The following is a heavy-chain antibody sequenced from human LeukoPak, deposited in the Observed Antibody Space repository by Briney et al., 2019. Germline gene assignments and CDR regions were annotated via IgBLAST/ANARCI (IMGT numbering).Heavy chain of an antibody. CDR1: GFTFDDYA. D-gene: IGHD3-3*01. V-gene: IGHV3-9*01. CDR2: ISWNSGSI. Sequence: PGRSLRLSCAPSGFTFDDYAMHWARQAPGKGLEWDSGISWNSGSIGYADSVKGRFTISRDNAKNSLYLQMNSLRAEDTALYYCAKDYYDFWSGHGYFDYWGQGTLVTVSS. CDR3: AKDYYDFWSGHGYFDY. J-gene: IGHJ4*02.